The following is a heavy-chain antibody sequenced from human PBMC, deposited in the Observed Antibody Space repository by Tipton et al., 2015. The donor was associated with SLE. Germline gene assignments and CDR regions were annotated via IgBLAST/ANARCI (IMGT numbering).Heavy chain of an antibody. D-gene: IGHD3-22*01. J-gene: IGHJ3*02. V-gene: IGHV4-30-4*02. Sequence: TLSLTCTVSGGSINSGDYYWSWIRQPPGKGLEWIGYIYYSGSTYYNPSLKSRVTISVDTSKNQFSLKLSSVTAADTAVYYCARAQSSGYWYDAFDIWGQGTMVTVSS. CDR1: GGSINSGDYY. CDR3: ARAQSSGYWYDAFDI. CDR2: IYYSGST.